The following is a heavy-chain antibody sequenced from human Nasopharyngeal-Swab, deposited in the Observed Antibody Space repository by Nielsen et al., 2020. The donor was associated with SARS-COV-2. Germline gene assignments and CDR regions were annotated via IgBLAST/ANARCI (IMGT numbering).Heavy chain of an antibody. D-gene: IGHD6-6*01. CDR2: ISSSSSTT. V-gene: IGHV3-48*01. CDR3: ASMEYSSLYSHYYYGMDV. CDR1: GFTFSTYR. J-gene: IGHJ6*02. Sequence: GESLKISCAASGFTFSTYRMNWVRQAPGKGLEWVSYISSSSSTTYYADSVKGRFNISRDNSKNTLYLQMNSRRAEDTAVYYCASMEYSSLYSHYYYGMDVWGQGTTVTVSS.